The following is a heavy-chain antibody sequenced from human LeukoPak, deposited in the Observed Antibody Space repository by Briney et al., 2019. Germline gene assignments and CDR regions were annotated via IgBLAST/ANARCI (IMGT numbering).Heavy chain of an antibody. CDR1: GFTFSSYW. CDR3: ASLVVVVAASDY. Sequence: GGSLRLSCAASGFTFSSYWMSWVRQAPGKGLEWVANIKQDGGEKHYVDSVKGRFTISRDNAKNSLYLQMNSLRAEDTAVYYCASLVVVVAASDYWGQGTLVTVSS. D-gene: IGHD2-15*01. V-gene: IGHV3-7*01. CDR2: IKQDGGEK. J-gene: IGHJ4*02.